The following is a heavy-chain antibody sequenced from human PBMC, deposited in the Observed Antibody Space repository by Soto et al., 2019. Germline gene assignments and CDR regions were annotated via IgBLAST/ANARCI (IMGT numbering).Heavy chain of an antibody. V-gene: IGHV4-34*01. D-gene: IGHD5-12*01. Sequence: PSETLSLTCAVYGGSFSGYYWSWIRQPPGKGLEWIGEINHSGSTNYNPPLKSRVTISVDTSKNQFSLKLSSVTAADTAVYYCARGDIAGYADWGQGTLVTVSS. J-gene: IGHJ4*02. CDR1: GGSFSGYY. CDR3: ARGDIAGYAD. CDR2: INHSGST.